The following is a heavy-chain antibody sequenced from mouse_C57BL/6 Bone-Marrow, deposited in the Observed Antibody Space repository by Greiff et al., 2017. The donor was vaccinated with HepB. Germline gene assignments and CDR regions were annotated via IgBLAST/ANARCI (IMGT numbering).Heavy chain of an antibody. CDR3: ARSSYGSSGAWFAY. J-gene: IGHJ3*01. V-gene: IGHV1-53*01. CDR1: GYTFTSYW. CDR2: INPSNGGT. Sequence: VQLQQSGTELVKPGASVKLSCKASGYTFTSYWMHWVKQRPGQGLEWIGNINPSNGGTNYNEKFKSKATLTVDKSSSTAYMQLSSLTSEDSAVYYCARSSYGSSGAWFAYWGQGTLVTVSA. D-gene: IGHD1-1*01.